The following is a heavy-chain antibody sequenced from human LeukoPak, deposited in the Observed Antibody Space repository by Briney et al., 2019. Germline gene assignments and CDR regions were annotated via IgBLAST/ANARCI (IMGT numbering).Heavy chain of an antibody. CDR1: GFTFSSYA. CDR2: ISYDGSNK. Sequence: GGSLRLSCAASGFTFSSYAMHWVRQAPGKGLEWVALISYDGSNKYSADSVKGRFTISRDSSKNTLYLQMNSPRAEDTAVYYCARAYGSGSSFHPDYWGQGTLVTVSS. V-gene: IGHV3-30-3*01. J-gene: IGHJ4*02. CDR3: ARAYGSGSSFHPDY. D-gene: IGHD3-10*01.